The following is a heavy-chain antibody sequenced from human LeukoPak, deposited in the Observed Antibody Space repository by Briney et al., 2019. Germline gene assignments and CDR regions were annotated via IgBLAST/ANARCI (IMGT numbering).Heavy chain of an antibody. CDR2: INPSGGST. Sequence: ASVKVSCKASGYTFTSYYMHWVRQAPGQGLEWMGIINPSGGSTSYAQKFQGRVTMTRDTPTSTVYMELSNLRSEDTAVYYCARVGESGDGYNSFDYWGQGTLVTVSS. CDR1: GYTFTSYY. CDR3: ARVGESGDGYNSFDY. D-gene: IGHD5-24*01. J-gene: IGHJ4*02. V-gene: IGHV1-46*01.